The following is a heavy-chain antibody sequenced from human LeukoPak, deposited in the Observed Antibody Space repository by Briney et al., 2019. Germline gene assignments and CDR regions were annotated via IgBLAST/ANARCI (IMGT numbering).Heavy chain of an antibody. CDR2: IYAGGNT. V-gene: IGHV4-61*02. J-gene: IGHJ5*02. CDR1: GGSITSGNLY. Sequence: PSETLSLTCTVSGGSITSGNLYWSWVRQSAGTRLEWIGRIYAGGNTNYNPSLKSRVTITLDTSKNQFSLRLTSVTAADTAVYYCARGKGRWLQPPGWFDPWGQGTLVTVSS. CDR3: ARGKGRWLQPPGWFDP. D-gene: IGHD5-24*01.